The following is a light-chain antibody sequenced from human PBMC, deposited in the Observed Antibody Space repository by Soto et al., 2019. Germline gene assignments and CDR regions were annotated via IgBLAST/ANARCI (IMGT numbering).Light chain of an antibody. Sequence: QSVLTQPPSVSGAPGQRVTISCTGGSSNIGADYNVHWYQQIPGTVPRLLIYGDNSRPSGVPDRFSGYKSGTSAYLAITGLQAEDEADYYCQSYDSSLSAFYVFGTGTKVTVL. J-gene: IGLJ1*01. V-gene: IGLV1-40*01. CDR2: GDN. CDR1: SSNIGADYN. CDR3: QSYDSSLSAFYV.